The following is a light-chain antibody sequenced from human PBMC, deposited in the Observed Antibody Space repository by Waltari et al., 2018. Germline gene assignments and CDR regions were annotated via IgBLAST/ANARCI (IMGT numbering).Light chain of an antibody. CDR3: QRVLSLPFT. CDR2: WAL. Sequence: DLVVTQSPDSLAVSLGERATINCKSSQNILYSSNNKNYLAWYQQKPGQPPKFLIYWALARESGVPYLFIAGGSGQDLALASSGLQAEDEAVYFCQRVLSLPFTVGPGATVDIK. J-gene: IGKJ3*01. V-gene: IGKV4-1*01. CDR1: QNILYSSNNKNY.